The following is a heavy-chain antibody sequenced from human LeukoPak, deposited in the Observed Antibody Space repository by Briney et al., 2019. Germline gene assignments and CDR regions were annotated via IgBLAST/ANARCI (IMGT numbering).Heavy chain of an antibody. Sequence: PSETLSLTCTVSGGSVSSYYWSWIRQPPGKGLEWIGYIYYSGSTNYNPSLKSRVTISVDTSKNQFSLKLSSVTAADTAVYYCASSTVVVDNWFDPWGQGTLVTVSP. CDR1: GGSVSSYY. D-gene: IGHD4-23*01. CDR2: IYYSGST. CDR3: ASSTVVVDNWFDP. J-gene: IGHJ5*02. V-gene: IGHV4-59*08.